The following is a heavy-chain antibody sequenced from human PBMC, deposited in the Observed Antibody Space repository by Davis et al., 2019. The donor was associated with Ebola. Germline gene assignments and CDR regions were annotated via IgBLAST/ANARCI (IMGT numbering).Heavy chain of an antibody. CDR3: ARDGRGYCSSTSCYPLDY. CDR2: ISYDGSNK. CDR1: GFTFSSYA. J-gene: IGHJ4*02. V-gene: IGHV3-30-3*01. Sequence: PGGSLRLSCAASGFTFSSYAMHWVRQAPGRGLEWVAVISYDGSNKYYADSVKGRFTISRDNSKNTLYLQMNSLRAEDTAVYYCARDGRGYCSSTSCYPLDYWGQGTLVTVSS. D-gene: IGHD2-2*01.